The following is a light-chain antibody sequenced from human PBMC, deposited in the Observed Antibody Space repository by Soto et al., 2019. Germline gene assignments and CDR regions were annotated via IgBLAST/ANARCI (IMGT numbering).Light chain of an antibody. CDR1: QSVSSF. CDR2: DVS. CDR3: QQRSNWPLT. J-gene: IGKJ4*01. V-gene: IGKV3-11*01. Sequence: EIVLTQSPASLSLSPGDRATLSCRASQSVSSFLAWYQQKPGQAPRLLISDVSNRATGIPARFSGSGSGTDFTLTISSLEPEDFAIYYCQQRSNWPLTFGGGTKVEIK.